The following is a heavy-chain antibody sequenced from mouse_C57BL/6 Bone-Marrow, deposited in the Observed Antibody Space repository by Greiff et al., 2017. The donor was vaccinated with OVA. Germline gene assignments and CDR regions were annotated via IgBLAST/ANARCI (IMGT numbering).Heavy chain of an antibody. CDR1: GFTFSDFY. CDR3: ARDAGYYGSRAMDY. V-gene: IGHV7-1*01. Sequence: EVKVVESGGGLVQSGRSLRLSCATSGFTFSDFYMEWVRQAPGKGLEWIAASRNKANDYTTEYSASVKGRFIVSRDTSQSILYLQMNALRAEDTAIYYCARDAGYYGSRAMDYWGQGTSVTVSS. D-gene: IGHD1-1*01. CDR2: SRNKANDYTT. J-gene: IGHJ4*01.